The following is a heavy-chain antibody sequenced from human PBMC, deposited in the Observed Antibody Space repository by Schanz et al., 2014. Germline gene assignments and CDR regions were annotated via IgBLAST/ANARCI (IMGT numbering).Heavy chain of an antibody. CDR2: ISYHGSER. CDR1: GFSFSRYG. D-gene: IGHD3-22*01. CDR3: AKSYDTSGYSGFDY. J-gene: IGHJ4*02. Sequence: QIQLVESGGGVVQPGTSLRLSCTISGFSFSRYGMHWVRQAPGRGLEWVAVISYHGSERYYADSVKGRFTISRDNSKNTLYLQMNSLRTEDTAVYFCAKSYDTSGYSGFDYWGQGTLVTVSS. V-gene: IGHV3-30*18.